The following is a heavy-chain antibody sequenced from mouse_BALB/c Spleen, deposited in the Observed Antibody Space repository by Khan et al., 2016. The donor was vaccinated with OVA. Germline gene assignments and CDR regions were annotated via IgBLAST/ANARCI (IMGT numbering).Heavy chain of an antibody. V-gene: IGHV1-5*01. CDR2: ISPGNSDI. Sequence: VQLQQSGTVLARPGASVKMSCKASGYTFTSYWMHWVKQRPGQGLEWIGAISPGNSDINYNQKFKGKAKLTAVTTTSTAYMELNSLTNEYSAVYYWTRNGFGNYESGDYWGQGTTLTVSS. J-gene: IGHJ2*01. D-gene: IGHD2-1*01. CDR3: TRNGFGNYESGDY. CDR1: GYTFTSYW.